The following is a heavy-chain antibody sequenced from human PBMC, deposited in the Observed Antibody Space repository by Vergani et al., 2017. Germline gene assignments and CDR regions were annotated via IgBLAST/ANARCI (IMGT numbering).Heavy chain of an antibody. CDR2: VYTSGMA. CDR3: AREPSYYCGSVRDNYNPYYCEGMDV. CDR1: GGSINTGAYY. J-gene: IGHJ6*02. V-gene: IGHV4-61*02. Sequence: QVQLQESGPRLVRPSQTLSLTCTVSGGSINTGAYYWSWIRQPAGKGLEWIGRVYTSGMANYNPSLKSRVTILVDRSKSQLSLKLTSVTAGDTAVYFCAREPSYYCGSVRDNYNPYYCEGMDVWGPGTMVTVSS. D-gene: IGHD3-10*01.